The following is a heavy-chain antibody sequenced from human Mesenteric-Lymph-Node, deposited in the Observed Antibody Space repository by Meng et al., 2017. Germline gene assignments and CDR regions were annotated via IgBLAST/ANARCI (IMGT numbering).Heavy chain of an antibody. CDR3: TRDRTSAFGAGPPERVDDAFDI. CDR1: GFTFGDYA. D-gene: IGHD3-16*01. V-gene: IGHV3-49*04. Sequence: GGSLRLSCTASGFTFGDYAMSWVRQAPGKGLEWVDFIRSKAYGGTTEYAASVKGRFTISRDDSKSIAYLQMNSLKTEDTAVYYCTRDRTSAFGAGPPERVDDAFDIWGQGTMVTVSS. J-gene: IGHJ3*02. CDR2: IRSKAYGGTT.